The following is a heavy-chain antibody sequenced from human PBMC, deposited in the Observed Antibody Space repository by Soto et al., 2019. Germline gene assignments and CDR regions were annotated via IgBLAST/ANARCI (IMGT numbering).Heavy chain of an antibody. CDR3: GRLDSSYYFDY. J-gene: IGHJ4*02. Sequence: PGESLKISCKGSGYTFTTYWIGWVRQMPGKGLEGRGIIYPGDSETTYSPSFQGQVTISADKSISAGYLQWSSLKASDSAMYYCGRLDSSYYFDYWGQGTLVTVSS. D-gene: IGHD3-22*01. CDR1: GYTFTTYW. CDR2: IYPGDSET. V-gene: IGHV5-51*01.